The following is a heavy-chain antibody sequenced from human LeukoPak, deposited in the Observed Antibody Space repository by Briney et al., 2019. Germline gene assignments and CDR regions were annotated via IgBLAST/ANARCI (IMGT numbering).Heavy chain of an antibody. D-gene: IGHD4-23*01. CDR1: GFTFSSYA. Sequence: GGSLRLSCAASGFTFSSYAMSWVRQAPGKGLEWVSGISGSGGSTYYADSVKGRFNISRDNSKNTLYLQMNSLRAEDTAGYYCAKDYDYGGVNWFDPWGQGTLVIVSS. V-gene: IGHV3-23*01. CDR2: ISGSGGST. J-gene: IGHJ5*02. CDR3: AKDYDYGGVNWFDP.